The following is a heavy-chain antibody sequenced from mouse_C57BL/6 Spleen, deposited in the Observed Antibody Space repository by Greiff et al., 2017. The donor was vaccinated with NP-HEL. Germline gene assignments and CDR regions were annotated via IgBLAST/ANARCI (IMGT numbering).Heavy chain of an antibody. J-gene: IGHJ4*01. V-gene: IGHV1-54*01. Sequence: QVQLQQSGAELVRPGTSVKVSCKASGYAFTNYLIEWVKQRPGQGLEWFGVINPGSGGTNYNEKLKGKATLTADKSSSTAYMQLSSMTSEDSAVYFCARFIRYAMDYWGQGTSVTVSS. CDR1: GYAFTNYL. CDR3: ARFIRYAMDY. D-gene: IGHD1-1*01. CDR2: INPGSGGT.